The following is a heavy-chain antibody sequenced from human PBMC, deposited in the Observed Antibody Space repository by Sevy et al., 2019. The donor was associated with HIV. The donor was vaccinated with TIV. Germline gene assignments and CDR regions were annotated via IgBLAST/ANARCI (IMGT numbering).Heavy chain of an antibody. J-gene: IGHJ4*02. CDR1: GFTFSYSG. CDR3: AKNTAAVGTGGFDY. D-gene: IGHD6-13*01. CDR2: IKYDGSNK. V-gene: IGHV3-30*02. Sequence: GGSLRLSCAASGFTFSYSGMHWVRQAPGKGLEWVTFIKYDGSNKYYADSVKGRFTISRDNSKNTLYLQMNSLRRDDTAVYYCAKNTAAVGTGGFDYWGQGTLVTVSS.